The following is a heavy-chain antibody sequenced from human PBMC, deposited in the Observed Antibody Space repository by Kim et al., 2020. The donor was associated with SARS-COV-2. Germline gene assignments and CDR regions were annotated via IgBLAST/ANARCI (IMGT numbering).Heavy chain of an antibody. V-gene: IGHV7-4-1*02. CDR2: INTNTGNP. D-gene: IGHD6-13*01. CDR1: GYTFTSHA. Sequence: ASVKVSCKASGYTFTSHAMNWVRQAPGQGLEWMGWINTNTGNPTYAQGFTGRFVFSLDTSVSTTYLQISSLKAEDTAVYHCARVGVAASGTGLDVWGQGTTVTVSS. CDR3: ARVGVAASGTGLDV. J-gene: IGHJ6*02.